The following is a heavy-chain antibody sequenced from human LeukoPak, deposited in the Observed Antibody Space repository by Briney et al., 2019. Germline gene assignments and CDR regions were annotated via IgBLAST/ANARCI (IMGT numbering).Heavy chain of an antibody. V-gene: IGHV3-23*01. Sequence: GGSLRLSCAASGFTFSSYAMSWVRQAPGKGLEWVSAISGSAGSTYYADSVKGRFTISRDNSKNTLYLQMNSLRAEDTAVYYCAKDRDIVVVVAATALDYWGQGTLVTVSS. D-gene: IGHD2-15*01. CDR2: ISGSAGST. CDR1: GFTFSSYA. J-gene: IGHJ4*02. CDR3: AKDRDIVVVVAATALDY.